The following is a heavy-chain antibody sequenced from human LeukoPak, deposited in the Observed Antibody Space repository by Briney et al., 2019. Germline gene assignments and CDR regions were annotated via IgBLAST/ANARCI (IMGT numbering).Heavy chain of an antibody. V-gene: IGHV3-30*02. CDR2: IRYDGSNK. J-gene: IGHJ6*03. CDR1: GFTFRSYC. Sequence: GGSLRLSCAASGFTFRSYCMSWVRQAPGKGLEWVAFIRYDGSNKYYADSVKGRFTISRDNSKNSLYLQMNSLRAEDTAVYYCARLGYYDSSGYYSYYYYMDVWGKGTTVTISS. D-gene: IGHD3-22*01. CDR3: ARLGYYDSSGYYSYYYYMDV.